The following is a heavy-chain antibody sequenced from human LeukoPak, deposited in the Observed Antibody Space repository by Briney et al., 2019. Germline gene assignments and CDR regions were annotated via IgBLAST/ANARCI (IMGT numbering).Heavy chain of an antibody. D-gene: IGHD3-10*01. J-gene: IGHJ6*02. CDR3: ARLVRMVGMGV. CDR2: IYYTGDT. V-gene: IGHV4-59*01. CDR1: GDSITSSY. Sequence: SETLSLTCSVSGDSITSSYWTWIRQPPGGGLEYIGYIYYTGDTNYNPSPKNRVTMSLDASKHQFSLRLRSVTAADTAMYYCARLVRMVGMGVWGQGITVIVSS.